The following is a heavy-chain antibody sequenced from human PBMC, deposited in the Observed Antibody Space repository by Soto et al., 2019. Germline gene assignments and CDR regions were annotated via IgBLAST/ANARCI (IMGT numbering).Heavy chain of an antibody. CDR1: GYNFISYD. Sequence: ASVKVSCKASGYNFISYDINWVRQAPGQGLEWVGWMNPNTGNTAYSQTFQGRVTMARNTSITTAYMELNSLRSNDTAMYYCTRAPWFDPWGQGTLVTVSS. V-gene: IGHV1-8*01. CDR3: TRAPWFDP. CDR2: MNPNTGNT. J-gene: IGHJ5*02.